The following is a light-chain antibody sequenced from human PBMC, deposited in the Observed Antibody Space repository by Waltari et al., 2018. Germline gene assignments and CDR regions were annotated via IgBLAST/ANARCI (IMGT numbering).Light chain of an antibody. CDR3: MQALHPPYT. J-gene: IGKJ2*01. V-gene: IGKV2-28*01. Sequence: DIVMTQSPLSLPVTPGEPASISCRSSQSLADGGGNKFLDWYLQRPGQSPQLLIYQISNRASGVPDRISGSGSDTDFTLKITRVEAEDAGVYYCMQALHPPYTFGQGTKLEIK. CDR2: QIS. CDR1: QSLADGGGNKF.